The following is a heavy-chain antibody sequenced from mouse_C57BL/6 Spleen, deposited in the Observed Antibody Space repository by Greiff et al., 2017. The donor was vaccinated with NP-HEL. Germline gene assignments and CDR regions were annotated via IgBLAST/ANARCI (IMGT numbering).Heavy chain of an antibody. CDR3: VRDGYYGSSYDAMDY. CDR2: IRSKSSNYAT. V-gene: IGHV10-3*01. CDR1: GFTFNTYA. Sequence: EVQGVESGGGLVQPKGSLKLSCAASGFTFNTYAMHWVRQAPGKGLEWVARIRSKSSNYATYYADSVKDRFTISRDDSQSMLYLQMNNLKTEDTAMYYCVRDGYYGSSYDAMDYWGQGTSVTVSS. J-gene: IGHJ4*01. D-gene: IGHD1-1*01.